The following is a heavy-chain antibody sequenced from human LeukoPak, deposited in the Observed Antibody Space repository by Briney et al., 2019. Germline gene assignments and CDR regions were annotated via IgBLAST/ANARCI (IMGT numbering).Heavy chain of an antibody. CDR1: GFSFRSYG. D-gene: IGHD5-24*01. V-gene: IGHV3-30*18. CDR3: AKAESITSAWFDH. J-gene: IGHJ5*02. CDR2: MSDDGTKK. Sequence: PGRSLRLSCAAPGFSFRSYGMHWVRQAPGKGLEWVAVMSDDGTKKYYADSTKGRFTISRDNSKNTLYLQINSLRGEDTAVYHCAKAESITSAWFDHWGQGTLVTVSS.